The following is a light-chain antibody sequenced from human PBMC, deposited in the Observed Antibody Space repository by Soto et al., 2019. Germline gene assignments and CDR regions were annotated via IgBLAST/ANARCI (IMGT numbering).Light chain of an antibody. CDR3: SSFTGGSTLVV. CDR1: SSDVGGYNY. Sequence: QSALTQPASVSGSPGQSITISCTGTSSDVGGYNYVSWYQQHPGKAPKLMIYDVSNRPSGVSNRFSGSKSGNTASLTISGLQAEDEADYYCSSFTGGSTLVVFGTGTKVTV. J-gene: IGLJ1*01. V-gene: IGLV2-14*03. CDR2: DVS.